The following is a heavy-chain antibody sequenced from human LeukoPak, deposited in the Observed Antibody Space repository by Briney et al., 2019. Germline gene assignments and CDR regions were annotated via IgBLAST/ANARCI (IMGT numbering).Heavy chain of an antibody. Sequence: KPSETLSLTCTVSGGSISNYYWSWIRQTPGKGLEWIGYIHNSGSTKYNPSLKSPVSISVDTSKNQFSLKLSSVTAADTAVYYCARGGITGTTWFDPWGQGTLVTVSS. CDR2: IHNSGST. V-gene: IGHV4-59*08. CDR1: GGSISNYY. CDR3: ARGGITGTTWFDP. J-gene: IGHJ5*02. D-gene: IGHD1-7*01.